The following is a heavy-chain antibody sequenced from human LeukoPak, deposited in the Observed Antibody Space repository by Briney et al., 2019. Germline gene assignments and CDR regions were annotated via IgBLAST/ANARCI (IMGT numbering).Heavy chain of an antibody. J-gene: IGHJ4*02. CDR3: ARSYYYDTNNFYVFDY. V-gene: IGHV4-38-2*01. Sequence: SETLSLTCAVSGYSISSGYSWGWIRQPPGKGLEWIGSLYHSGGTYYNPSLKSRVDISVDTSKNQFSLILTSVTASDTAIYYCARSYYYDTNNFYVFDYWGQGALVTVSS. D-gene: IGHD3-22*01. CDR2: LYHSGGT. CDR1: GYSISSGYS.